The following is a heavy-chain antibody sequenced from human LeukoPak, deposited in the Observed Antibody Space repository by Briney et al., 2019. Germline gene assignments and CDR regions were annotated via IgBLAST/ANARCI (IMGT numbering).Heavy chain of an antibody. CDR3: ARVRGSGWSHFDY. J-gene: IGHJ4*02. V-gene: IGHV4-34*01. CDR1: GGSFSGYY. Sequence: PSETLSLTCAVYGGSFSGYYWSWIRQPPGKGLEWIGEINHSGSTNYNPSLKSRVTISVDTSKNQFSLKLSSVTAADTAVYYCARVRGSGWSHFDYWGQGTLVTVSS. CDR2: INHSGST. D-gene: IGHD6-19*01.